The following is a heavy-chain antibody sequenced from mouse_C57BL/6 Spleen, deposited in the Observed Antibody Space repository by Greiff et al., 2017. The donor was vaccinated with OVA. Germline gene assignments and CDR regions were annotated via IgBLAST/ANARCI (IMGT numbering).Heavy chain of an antibody. CDR2: IHPNSGST. Sequence: VKLQESGAELVKPGASVKLSCKASGYTFTSYWMHWVKQRPGQGLEWIGMIHPNSGSTNYNEKFKSKATLTVDKSSSTAYMQLSSLTSEDSAVYYCARGDVPYAMDYWGQGTSVTVSS. V-gene: IGHV1-64*01. CDR1: GYTFTSYW. J-gene: IGHJ4*01. CDR3: ARGDVPYAMDY.